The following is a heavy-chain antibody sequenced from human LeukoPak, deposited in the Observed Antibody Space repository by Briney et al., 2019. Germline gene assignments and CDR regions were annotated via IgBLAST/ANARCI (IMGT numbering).Heavy chain of an antibody. CDR2: INPNSGGT. CDR1: GRTFTGYY. CDR3: ARAQPTALNRGYDYYDY. Sequence: ASVKVSCKASGRTFTGYYMHWVRRAPGQGLEWMGWINPNSGGTNYAQKFQGRVTMTRDTSISTAYMELSRLRSDDTAVYYCARAQPTALNRGYDYYDYWGQGTLVTVSS. D-gene: IGHD5-12*01. J-gene: IGHJ4*02. V-gene: IGHV1-2*02.